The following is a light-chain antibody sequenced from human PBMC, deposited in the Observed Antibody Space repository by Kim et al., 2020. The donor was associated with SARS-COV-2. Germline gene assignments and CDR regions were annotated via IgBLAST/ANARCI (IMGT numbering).Light chain of an antibody. Sequence: SYELTQPPSVSVSPGQTARITCSGDALPKKYAYWYQQKSGQAPVLVIYADRKRPSGIPERFSGSSSGTMATLTISGVQVEDEADYYCYSTDSSGNHWVFGGGTQLTVL. CDR1: ALPKKY. J-gene: IGLJ3*02. CDR2: ADR. CDR3: YSTDSSGNHWV. V-gene: IGLV3-10*01.